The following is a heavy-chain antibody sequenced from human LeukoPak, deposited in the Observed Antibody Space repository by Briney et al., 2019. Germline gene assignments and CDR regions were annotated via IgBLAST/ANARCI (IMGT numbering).Heavy chain of an antibody. CDR1: GFTFSSYG. J-gene: IGHJ6*02. D-gene: IGHD6-13*01. Sequence: GGSLRLSCAASGFTFSSYGMRWVRQAPGKGLEWVAVISYDGSNKYYAYSVKGRFTIYRDNSKNTLYLQMNSLRAEDTAVYYCAKDLSPTSSSWYRVLYYGMDVWGQGTTVTVS. CDR2: ISYDGSNK. V-gene: IGHV3-30*18. CDR3: AKDLSPTSSSWYRVLYYGMDV.